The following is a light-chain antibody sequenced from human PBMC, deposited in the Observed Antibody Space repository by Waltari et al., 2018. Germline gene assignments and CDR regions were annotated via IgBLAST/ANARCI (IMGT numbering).Light chain of an antibody. CDR3: QQYYSSPPT. V-gene: IGKV4-1*01. CDR1: KNKNK. Sequence: KNKNKIKNVQQKASQPPKRQIYWAATREAGVPDRFSGSESGTDFTLTISSLQTKDVAVYYCQQYYSSPPTFGQGTKVEIK. CDR2: WAA. J-gene: IGKJ1*01.